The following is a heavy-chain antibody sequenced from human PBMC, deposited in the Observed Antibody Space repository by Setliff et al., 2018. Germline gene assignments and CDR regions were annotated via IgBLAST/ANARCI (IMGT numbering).Heavy chain of an antibody. D-gene: IGHD2-15*01. J-gene: IGHJ4*02. CDR3: ARFACNGGSCYLSASDH. Sequence: GGSLRLSCAASGFNFSSYAFNWVRQAPGKGLEWVSSISSRSTYIYYADSLKGRFTSSRDNANNSLYLQMNSLRAEDTAMYYCARFACNGGSCYLSASDHWGQGALVTVSS. CDR2: ISSRSTYI. CDR1: GFNFSSYA. V-gene: IGHV3-21*06.